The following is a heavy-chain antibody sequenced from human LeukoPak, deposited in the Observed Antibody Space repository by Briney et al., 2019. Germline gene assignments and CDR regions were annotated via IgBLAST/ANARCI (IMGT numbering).Heavy chain of an antibody. J-gene: IGHJ2*01. V-gene: IGHV4-4*02. Sequence: PSGTLSLTCAVSGGSISNSNWWSWVRQPPGKGPEWIGEVFHSGSTNYNPSLKSRVTISVDTSKNQFSLKLSSVTAADTAVYYCAGGYKYWYFDLWGRGTLVAVSS. CDR2: VFHSGST. CDR1: GGSISNSNW. CDR3: AGGYKYWYFDL. D-gene: IGHD1-1*01.